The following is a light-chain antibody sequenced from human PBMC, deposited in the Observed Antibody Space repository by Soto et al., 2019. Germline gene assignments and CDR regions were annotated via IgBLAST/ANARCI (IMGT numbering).Light chain of an antibody. CDR3: QQYDSLPPT. CDR2: DAF. Sequence: DIQMTQSPSSLSAFVGDSITITCQASQDIKNYLNWYQHKPGKAPKLLIYDAFKSDTGVPSRFSGSGSVTDFTLTINNLQPEDIATYFCQQYDSLPPTFGGGTRV. J-gene: IGKJ4*01. V-gene: IGKV1-33*01. CDR1: QDIKNY.